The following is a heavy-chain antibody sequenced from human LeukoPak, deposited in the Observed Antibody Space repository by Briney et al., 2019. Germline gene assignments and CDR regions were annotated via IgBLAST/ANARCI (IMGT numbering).Heavy chain of an antibody. V-gene: IGHV4-34*01. Sequence: SETLSLTCAVSGGSFSGYDLSWIRQPPGRGLEWIGEINHSGSTNYNPSLKSRVTISVDTSKNQVSLKLSSVTAADTAVYYCARLRLVVRGVIRAAGMDVWGQGTTVTVSS. J-gene: IGHJ6*02. CDR2: INHSGST. CDR1: GGSFSGYD. D-gene: IGHD3-10*01. CDR3: ARLRLVVRGVIRAAGMDV.